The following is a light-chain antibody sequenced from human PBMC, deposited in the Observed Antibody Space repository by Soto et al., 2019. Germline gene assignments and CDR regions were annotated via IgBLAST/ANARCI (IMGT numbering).Light chain of an antibody. CDR2: DTS. Sequence: QAVVTQEPSLTVSPGGTVTLTCGSSTGAVTSGHYPYWFQQKPGQAPRTLIYDTSNKHSWTPARFSGSLLGGKAALTLSGAQPEEEVEYYCLRSYSGAYYVFGTGTKLTVL. CDR1: TGAVTSGHY. J-gene: IGLJ1*01. V-gene: IGLV7-46*01. CDR3: LRSYSGAYYV.